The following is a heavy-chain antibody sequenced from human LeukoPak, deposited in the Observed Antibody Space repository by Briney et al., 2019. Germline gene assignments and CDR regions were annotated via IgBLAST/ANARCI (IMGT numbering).Heavy chain of an antibody. CDR1: GGSISSYY. CDR3: ARGVYIAAAQYGY. CDR2: IYYSGTT. J-gene: IGHJ4*02. Sequence: SETLSLTCTVSGGSISSYYWSWTRQPPGKGLEWIGYIYYSGTTNYNPSLKSRVTISVDTSKNQFSLKLSSVTAADTAVYYCARGVYIAAAQYGYWGQGTLVSVSS. D-gene: IGHD6-13*01. V-gene: IGHV4-59*01.